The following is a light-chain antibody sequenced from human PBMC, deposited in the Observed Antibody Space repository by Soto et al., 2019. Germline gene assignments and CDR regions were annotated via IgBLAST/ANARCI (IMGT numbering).Light chain of an antibody. CDR1: SSDVGSYRL. CDR3: SSYAGRSTFVV. V-gene: IGLV2-23*01. Sequence: QSALTQPASVSASPGEPITISCTGTSSDVGSYRLVSWYQQHPGKAPKLIIYEDDERPSGVSNRVAGSKSGNTASLTISGLQAEDEAGYYCSSYAGRSTFVVFGGGTMLTVL. CDR2: EDD. J-gene: IGLJ2*01.